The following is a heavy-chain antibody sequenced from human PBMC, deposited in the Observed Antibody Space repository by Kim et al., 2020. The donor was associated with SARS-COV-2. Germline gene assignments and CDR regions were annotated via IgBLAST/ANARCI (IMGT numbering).Heavy chain of an antibody. CDR2: ISSSSSYI. CDR1: GFTFSSYS. Sequence: GGSLRLSCAASGFTFSSYSMNWVRQAPGKGLEWVSSISSSSSYIYYADSVKGRFTISRDNAKNSLYLQMNSLRAEDTAVYYCAREAGGEIAARLYYFDYWGQGTLVTVSS. CDR3: AREAGGEIAARLYYFDY. V-gene: IGHV3-21*01. J-gene: IGHJ4*02. D-gene: IGHD6-6*01.